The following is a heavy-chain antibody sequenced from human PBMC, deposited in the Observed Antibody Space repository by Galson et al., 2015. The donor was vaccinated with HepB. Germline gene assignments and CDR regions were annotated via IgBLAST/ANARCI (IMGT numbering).Heavy chain of an antibody. D-gene: IGHD3-22*01. CDR2: ISAYNGNT. CDR3: ARASAYYYDSRPAFDY. V-gene: IGHV1-18*01. CDR1: GYTFTSYG. J-gene: IGHJ4*02. Sequence: SVKVSCKASGYTFTSYGISWVRQAPGQGLEWMGWISAYNGNTNYAQKLQGRVTMTTDTSTSTAYMELRSLRSDDTAVYYCARASAYYYDSRPAFDYWGQGTLVTVSS.